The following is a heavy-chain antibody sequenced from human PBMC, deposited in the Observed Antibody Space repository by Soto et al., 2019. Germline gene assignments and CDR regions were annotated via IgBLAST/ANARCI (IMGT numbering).Heavy chain of an antibody. Sequence: GGSLRLSCVASGFTFRSYWMSWVRQAPGKGLEGVASIKLDGSEKYYVDSVKGRFTIAKDNANNSLHLQKNSLRAEDTAVYYCARAWGYDSTGYYRFGVNWFDPWGQGALVTVSS. D-gene: IGHD3-22*01. V-gene: IGHV3-7*03. CDR1: GFTFRSYW. CDR3: ARAWGYDSTGYYRFGVNWFDP. CDR2: IKLDGSEK. J-gene: IGHJ5*02.